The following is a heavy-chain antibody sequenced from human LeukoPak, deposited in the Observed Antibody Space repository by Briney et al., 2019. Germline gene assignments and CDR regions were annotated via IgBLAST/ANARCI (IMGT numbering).Heavy chain of an antibody. Sequence: GGSLRLSCAASGFTISWFGMHWVRQAPGKGLEWVAAISHTGHHKSYADSVRGRFTISRDNAKNTLYLQMNSLRVEDTAVYYCAREGRVSGYDFDCWGQGTLVTVSS. V-gene: IGHV3-30*12. CDR2: ISHTGHHK. CDR1: GFTISWFG. D-gene: IGHD5-12*01. CDR3: AREGRVSGYDFDC. J-gene: IGHJ4*02.